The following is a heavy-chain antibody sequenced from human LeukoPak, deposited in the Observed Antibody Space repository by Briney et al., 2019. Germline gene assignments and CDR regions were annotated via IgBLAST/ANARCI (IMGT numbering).Heavy chain of an antibody. CDR1: GFTFRLYD. D-gene: IGHD3-16*01. CDR2: ISWNSGRI. J-gene: IGHJ3*02. CDR3: AKDFYRLGEFDAFDN. V-gene: IGHV3-9*01. Sequence: GGSLRLSCAASGFTFRLYDLSWVRQTPGKGLEWVSGISWNSGRIGYADSVKGRFTISRDNAKNSLYLQMNSLRVEDTALYYCAKDFYRLGEFDAFDNWGQGTMVTVSS.